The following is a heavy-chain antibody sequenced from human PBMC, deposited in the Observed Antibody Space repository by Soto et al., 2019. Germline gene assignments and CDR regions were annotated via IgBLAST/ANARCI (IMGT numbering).Heavy chain of an antibody. CDR2: IRSSSTNI. CDR1: GVTFINYS. D-gene: IGHD6-19*01. V-gene: IGHV3-21*01. Sequence: WGSLRLSCAASGVTFINYSINFFRHSPVKGLEWVSFIRSSSTNIHYADSVKGRFTIPRANAKNSLFLQMNSLIAEDTAVYYCARGGRADPYYYYNMDVWGQGTTVTVSS. CDR3: ARGGRADPYYYYNMDV. J-gene: IGHJ6*02.